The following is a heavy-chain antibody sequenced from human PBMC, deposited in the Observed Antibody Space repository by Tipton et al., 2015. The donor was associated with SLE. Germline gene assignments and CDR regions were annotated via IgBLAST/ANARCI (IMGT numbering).Heavy chain of an antibody. CDR1: GGSISSGDYY. D-gene: IGHD3-22*01. V-gene: IGHV4-30-4*08. Sequence: TLSLTCTVSGGSISSGDYYWSWIRQPPGKGLEWIGYIYYSGSTYYNPSLKSRVTISIDTYNNYFSLKLSSVTAADTAVYYCASSYYFDTSGYFDYWGQGTLVTVSS. J-gene: IGHJ4*02. CDR3: ASSYYFDTSGYFDY. CDR2: IYYSGST.